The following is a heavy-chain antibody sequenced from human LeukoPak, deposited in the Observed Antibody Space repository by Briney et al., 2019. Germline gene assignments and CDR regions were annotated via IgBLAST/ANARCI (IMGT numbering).Heavy chain of an antibody. Sequence: GGSLRLSCAASGFTLSSYAMHWVRQAPGKGLEWVAVISYDGTNKYYADSVKGRFTISRDNSKNTLYLQMNSLRAEDTAVYYCARVHWSGGGYFDYWGQGTLVTVSS. CDR3: ARVHWSGGGYFDY. D-gene: IGHD3-10*01. J-gene: IGHJ4*02. V-gene: IGHV3-30*04. CDR2: ISYDGTNK. CDR1: GFTLSSYA.